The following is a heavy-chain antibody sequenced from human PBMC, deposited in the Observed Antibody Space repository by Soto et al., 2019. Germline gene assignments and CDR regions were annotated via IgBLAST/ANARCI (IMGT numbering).Heavy chain of an antibody. CDR2: IWYDGSEK. CDR3: ARWGNWKVADY. CDR1: GFTFSSHG. Sequence: QVQLVQSGGGVVQPGRSLRLSCAASGFTFSSHGMHWVRQAPGKGLEWVAVIWYDGSEKYYGDSVKGRFTISRDNSKNTLYLQMNSLRGEDTAVYYCARWGNWKVADYWGQGTLVTVSS. D-gene: IGHD1-1*01. V-gene: IGHV3-33*01. J-gene: IGHJ4*02.